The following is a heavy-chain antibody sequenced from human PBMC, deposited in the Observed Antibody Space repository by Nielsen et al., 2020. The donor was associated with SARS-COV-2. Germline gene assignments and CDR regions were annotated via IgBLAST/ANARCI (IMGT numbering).Heavy chain of an antibody. V-gene: IGHV1-24*01. Sequence: ASVKVSCKVSGYTLTELSMHWVRQAPGKGLEWMRGFDPEDGETIYAQKFQGRVTMTEDTSTDTAYMELSSLRSEDTAVYYCATSPPMATNPGWFDPWGQGTLVTVSS. D-gene: IGHD5-24*01. CDR3: ATSPPMATNPGWFDP. J-gene: IGHJ5*02. CDR1: GYTLTELS. CDR2: FDPEDGET.